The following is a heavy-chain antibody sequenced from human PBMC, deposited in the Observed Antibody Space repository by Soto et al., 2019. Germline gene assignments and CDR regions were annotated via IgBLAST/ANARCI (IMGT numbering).Heavy chain of an antibody. V-gene: IGHV4-39*01. J-gene: IGHJ6*02. CDR1: GGSTMISSYY. Sequence: SETLSLTCDVSGGSTMISSYYCAWIRQPPGKGLEWIGSMYYSGSTYYNPSLKSRVTMSVDTSKNQFSLKLSSVTAADTAVYYCARFCYSPVCPYYYYYGMDVWGQGTTVTVSS. D-gene: IGHD2-21*01. CDR3: ARFCYSPVCPYYYYYGMDV. CDR2: MYYSGST.